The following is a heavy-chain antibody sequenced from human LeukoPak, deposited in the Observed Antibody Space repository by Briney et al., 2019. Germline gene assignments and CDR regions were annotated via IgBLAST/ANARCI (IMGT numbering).Heavy chain of an antibody. J-gene: IGHJ4*02. Sequence: GGSLRLSCAVSGITLSNYGMSWVRQAPGKGLEWVAGISDSGGSTNYADSVKGRFTISRDNPKNTLYLQMNSLRAEDTAVYFCAKRGVVIRVILVGFHKAAYYFESWGQGSLVTVSS. CDR3: AKRGVVIRVILVGFHKAAYYFES. D-gene: IGHD3/OR15-3a*01. CDR1: GITLSNYG. V-gene: IGHV3-23*01. CDR2: ISDSGGST.